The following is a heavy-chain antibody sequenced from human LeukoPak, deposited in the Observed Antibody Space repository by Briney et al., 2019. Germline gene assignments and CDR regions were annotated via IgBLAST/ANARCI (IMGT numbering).Heavy chain of an antibody. V-gene: IGHV4-59*11. CDR3: ARLGYCSSTSCYTAEYFQH. D-gene: IGHD2-2*02. J-gene: IGHJ1*01. CDR1: GGSISSHY. CDR2: IYYSGST. Sequence: SETLSLTCTVSGGSISSHYWSWIRQPPGKGLEWIGYIYYSGSTNYNPSLKSRVTISVDTSKNQFPLKLSSVTAADTAMYYCARLGYCSSTSCYTAEYFQHWGQGTLSPSPQ.